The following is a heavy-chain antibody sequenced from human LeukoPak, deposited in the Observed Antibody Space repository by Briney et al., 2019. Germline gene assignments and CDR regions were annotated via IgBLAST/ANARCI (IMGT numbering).Heavy chain of an antibody. V-gene: IGHV1-18*01. CDR3: ARAVMYYYDSSGYPVD. CDR1: GYTFTSYG. D-gene: IGHD3-22*01. Sequence: ASVKVSCKASGYTFTSYGISWVRLAPGQGLEWMGWISAYNGNTNYAQKLQGRVTMTTDTSTSTAYMELRSLRSDDTAVYYCARAVMYYYDSSGYPVDWGQGTLVTVSS. J-gene: IGHJ4*02. CDR2: ISAYNGNT.